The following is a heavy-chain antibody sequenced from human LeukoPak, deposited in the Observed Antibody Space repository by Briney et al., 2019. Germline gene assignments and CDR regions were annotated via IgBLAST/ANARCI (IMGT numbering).Heavy chain of an antibody. CDR3: VRCRGSSWYFDY. V-gene: IGHV3-33*01. D-gene: IGHD6-13*01. CDR1: GFAFSRYG. J-gene: IGHJ4*02. CDR2: IWDDGSNQ. Sequence: GGSLRLSCAASGFAFSRYGMHWVRQAPGKGLEWVAVIWDDGSNQKYADSVKGRFTISRDNSKNTLYLQMNSLRAVDTAVYYFVRCRGSSWYFDYWGQGTLVTVSS.